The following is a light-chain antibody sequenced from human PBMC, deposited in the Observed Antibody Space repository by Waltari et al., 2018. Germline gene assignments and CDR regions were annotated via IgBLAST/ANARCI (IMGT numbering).Light chain of an antibody. Sequence: QAVLTQPSSLSASPGASASLTCTLRSGINVDTYRLYWYQQKPGSPPQYLLRYKSDSDKHQGSGVPSRFSGSKDASANAGILLISGLQSEDEADYYCMIWHSSAWVFGGGTKLTVL. J-gene: IGLJ3*02. CDR1: SGINVDTYR. CDR3: MIWHSSAWV. CDR2: YKSDSDK. V-gene: IGLV5-45*02.